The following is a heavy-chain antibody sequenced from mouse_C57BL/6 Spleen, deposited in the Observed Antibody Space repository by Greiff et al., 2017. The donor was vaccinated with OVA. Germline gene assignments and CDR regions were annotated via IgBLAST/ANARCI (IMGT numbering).Heavy chain of an antibody. CDR1: GFTFSDYG. CDR3: ARGYYSNFVGAMDY. Sequence: VQLKESGGGLVKPGGSLKLSCAASGFTFSDYGMHWVRQAPEKGLEWVAYISSGSSTIYYADTVKGRFTISRDNAKNTLFLQMTSLRSEDTAMYYCARGYYSNFVGAMDYWGQGTSVTVSS. J-gene: IGHJ4*01. V-gene: IGHV5-17*01. CDR2: ISSGSSTI. D-gene: IGHD2-5*01.